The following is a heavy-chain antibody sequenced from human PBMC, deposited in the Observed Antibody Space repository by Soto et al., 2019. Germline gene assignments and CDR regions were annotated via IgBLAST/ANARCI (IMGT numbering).Heavy chain of an antibody. J-gene: IGHJ4*02. CDR3: ARRTYSSSWYSYFDY. V-gene: IGHV4-34*01. D-gene: IGHD6-13*01. CDR1: GGSFSGYY. Sequence: PSETLSLTCAVYGGSFSGYYWSGIRQPPGKGLEWIGEINHSGSTNYNPSLKSRVTISVDTSKNQFSLKLSSVTAADTAVYYCARRTYSSSWYSYFDYWGQATLVNVSS. CDR2: INHSGST.